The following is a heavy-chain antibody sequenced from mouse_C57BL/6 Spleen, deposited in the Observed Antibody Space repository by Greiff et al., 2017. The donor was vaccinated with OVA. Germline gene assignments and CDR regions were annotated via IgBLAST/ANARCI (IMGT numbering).Heavy chain of an antibody. CDR2: IYPSDSET. Sequence: QVQLKQPGAELVRPGSSVKLSCKASGYTFTSYWMDWVKQRPGQGLEWIGNIYPSDSETHYNQKFKDKATLTVDKSSSTAYMQLSSLTSEDSSVYYCAYYYGSSYGYFDVWGTGTTVTVSS. CDR1: GYTFTSYW. D-gene: IGHD1-1*01. V-gene: IGHV1-61*01. CDR3: AYYYGSSYGYFDV. J-gene: IGHJ1*03.